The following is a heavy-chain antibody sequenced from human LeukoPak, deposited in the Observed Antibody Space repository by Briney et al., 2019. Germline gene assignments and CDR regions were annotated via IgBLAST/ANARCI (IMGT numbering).Heavy chain of an antibody. Sequence: GGSLRLSCAAPGFTFSSYAMSWVRQAPGKGLEWVSAISGSGGSTYYADSVKGRFTISRDNSKNTLYLQRNSLRGEDTAVYYCTKDDGIAVARFWFDPWGQGTLVTVSS. CDR2: ISGSGGST. V-gene: IGHV3-23*01. D-gene: IGHD6-19*01. J-gene: IGHJ5*02. CDR1: GFTFSSYA. CDR3: TKDDGIAVARFWFDP.